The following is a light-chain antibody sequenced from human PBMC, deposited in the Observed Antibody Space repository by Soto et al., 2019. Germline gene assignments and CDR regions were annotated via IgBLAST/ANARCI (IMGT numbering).Light chain of an antibody. CDR2: GAS. V-gene: IGKV3-20*01. CDR1: QSVSSNY. Sequence: EIVLTQSPGTLSLSPGERATLSCRASQSVSSNYLAWYQQKPGQAPRLLIYGASSRATGIPDRFRGSGSATDFTRPISILEPEDFAVYNCQQYGSSPLTFGGGTKVEIK. J-gene: IGKJ4*01. CDR3: QQYGSSPLT.